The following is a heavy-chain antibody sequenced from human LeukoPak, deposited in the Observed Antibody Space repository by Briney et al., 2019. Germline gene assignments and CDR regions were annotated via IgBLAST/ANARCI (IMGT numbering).Heavy chain of an antibody. CDR2: IYYSGST. V-gene: IGHV4-59*06. D-gene: IGHD3-22*01. CDR3: ASSPYYYDSSGYHKYYFDY. CDR1: GGSISSYY. J-gene: IGHJ4*02. Sequence: SETLSLTCTVSGGSISSYYWSWIRQPPGKGLEWIGYIYYSGSTYYNPSLKSRVTISVDTSKNQFSLKLSSVTAADTAVYYCASSPYYYDSSGYHKYYFDYWGQGTLVTVSS.